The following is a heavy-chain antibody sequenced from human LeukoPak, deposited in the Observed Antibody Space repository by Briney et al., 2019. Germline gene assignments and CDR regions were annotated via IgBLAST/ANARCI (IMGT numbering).Heavy chain of an antibody. D-gene: IGHD1-26*01. Sequence: PGGSLRLSCSASGFTFSSYAMHWVRQAPGKGLEYVSAISSNGGSTYYADSVKGRFTISRDNSKNTLYLQMSSLRAEDTAVYYCVKAVGAKGDHYYYYGMDVWGQGTTVTVSS. J-gene: IGHJ6*02. V-gene: IGHV3-64D*09. CDR1: GFTFSSYA. CDR3: VKAVGAKGDHYYYYGMDV. CDR2: ISSNGGST.